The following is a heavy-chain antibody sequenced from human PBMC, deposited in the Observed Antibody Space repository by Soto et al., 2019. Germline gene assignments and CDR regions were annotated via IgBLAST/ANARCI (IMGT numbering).Heavy chain of an antibody. CDR3: VRAGHVFDVHYYGMDL. V-gene: IGHV3-21*01. Sequence: GGSLRLSCEASGFTFNDYSMDWVRQAPEKGLEWVSSISSSGTYIYYVDSVKGRFAISRDNANNVMYLQMDTLRAEDTAVYYCVRAGHVFDVHYYGMDLWGQGTTVTVSS. J-gene: IGHJ6*02. D-gene: IGHD3-10*01. CDR2: ISSSGTYI. CDR1: GFTFNDYS.